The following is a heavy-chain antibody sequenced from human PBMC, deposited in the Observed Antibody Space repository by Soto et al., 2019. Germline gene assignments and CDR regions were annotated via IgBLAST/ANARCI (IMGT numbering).Heavy chain of an antibody. CDR3: AKDYGGSHYYYYGMDV. J-gene: IGHJ6*02. CDR2: ISWDGGST. D-gene: IGHD1-26*01. CDR1: GFTFDDYT. V-gene: IGHV3-43*01. Sequence: GGSLRLSCAASGFTFDDYTMHWVRQAPGKGLEWVSLISWDGGSTYYADSVKGRFTISRDNSKNSLYLQMNSLRTEDTALYYCAKDYGGSHYYYYGMDVWGQGTTVTVSS.